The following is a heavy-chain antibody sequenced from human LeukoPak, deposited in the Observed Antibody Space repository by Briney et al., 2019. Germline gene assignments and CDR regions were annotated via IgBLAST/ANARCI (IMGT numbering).Heavy chain of an antibody. V-gene: IGHV4-59*08. CDR2: IYQSGST. CDR3: ARVDSSGWRNDAFDI. D-gene: IGHD6-19*01. Sequence: SETLSLTCTVSGGSLSNYYWSWIRQPPGKGLEWIGSIYQSGSTYYNPSLKSRVTISVDTFKDQFSLRVTSVTAADTAVYYCARVDSSGWRNDAFDIWGQGTMVTVSS. J-gene: IGHJ3*02. CDR1: GGSLSNYY.